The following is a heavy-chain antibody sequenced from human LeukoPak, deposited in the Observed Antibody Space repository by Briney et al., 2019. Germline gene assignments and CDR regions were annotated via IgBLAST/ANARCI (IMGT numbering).Heavy chain of an antibody. Sequence: PGGSLRLSCAASGFTFSSYSMNWVRQAPGKGLEWVSSISNSSSYIYYADSVKGRFTISRDNAKNSLYLQMNSLRAEDTAVYYCARDLDDAFDIWGQGTMVTVSS. CDR3: ARDLDDAFDI. CDR1: GFTFSSYS. V-gene: IGHV3-21*01. CDR2: ISNSSSYI. J-gene: IGHJ3*02.